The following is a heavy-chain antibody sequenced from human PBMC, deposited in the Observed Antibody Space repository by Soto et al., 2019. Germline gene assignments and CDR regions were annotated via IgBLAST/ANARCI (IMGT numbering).Heavy chain of an antibody. CDR3: ARENSRSIVVVPAAKGSMDV. CDR2: ISAYNGNT. CDR1: GYTFTSYG. Sequence: ASVKVSCKASGYTFTSYGISWVRQAPGQGLEWMGWISAYNGNTNYAQKLQGRVTMTTDTSTSTAYMELRSLRSDDTAVYYCARENSRSIVVVPAAKGSMDVWGQGTTVTVSS. V-gene: IGHV1-18*01. J-gene: IGHJ6*02. D-gene: IGHD2-2*01.